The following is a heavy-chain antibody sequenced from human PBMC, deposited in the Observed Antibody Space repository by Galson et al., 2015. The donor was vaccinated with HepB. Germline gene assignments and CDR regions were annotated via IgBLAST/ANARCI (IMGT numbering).Heavy chain of an antibody. V-gene: IGHV5-51*01. CDR2: MYPGDSDI. CDR1: GYSFNNYW. J-gene: IGHJ6*02. Sequence: QSGAEVKKPGESLKISCKGSGYSFNNYWIAWVRQMPGKGLEWMGIMYPGDSDIRYSPSFQGLVTFSADKSISTAYLQWSSLTASDTAMYYCAREGNYDMLTGRYYYGMDVWGQGTTVTVSS. D-gene: IGHD3-9*01. CDR3: AREGNYDMLTGRYYYGMDV.